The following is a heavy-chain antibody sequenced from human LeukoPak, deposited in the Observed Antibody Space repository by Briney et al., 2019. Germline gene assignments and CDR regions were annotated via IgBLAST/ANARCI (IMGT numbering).Heavy chain of an antibody. D-gene: IGHD6-13*01. CDR1: GFSFSNHY. Sequence: GGSLRLSCTASGFSFSNHYMRWIRQAPGKGLEWIAHMRGSGDTVSYADSVRGRFTISRDNVKNSLYLQMNGLRVEDTAVYYCARLGVITAAGTYDYWGQGALVTVSS. V-gene: IGHV3-11*01. J-gene: IGHJ4*02. CDR2: MRGSGDTV. CDR3: ARLGVITAAGTYDY.